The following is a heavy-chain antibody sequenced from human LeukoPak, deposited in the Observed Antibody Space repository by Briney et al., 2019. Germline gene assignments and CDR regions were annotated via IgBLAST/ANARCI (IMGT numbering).Heavy chain of an antibody. V-gene: IGHV4-59*12. D-gene: IGHD3-10*01. J-gene: IGHJ4*02. CDR1: GGSISSYY. CDR2: IYYSGST. CDR3: AREPADYYGSGTKVWRREGYFDY. Sequence: NSSETLSLTCTVSGGSISSYYWSWIRQPPGKGLEWIGYIYYSGSTNYNPSLKSRVTMSVDTSKNQFSLKLSSVTAADTAVYYCAREPADYYGSGTKVWRREGYFDYWGQGTLVTVSS.